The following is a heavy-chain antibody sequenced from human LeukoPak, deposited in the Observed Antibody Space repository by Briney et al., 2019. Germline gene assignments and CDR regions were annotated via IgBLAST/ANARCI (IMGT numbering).Heavy chain of an antibody. D-gene: IGHD2-15*01. CDR2: INHSGST. CDR3: ARGGRDIVVVVAATDNWFDP. V-gene: IGHV4-34*01. J-gene: IGHJ5*02. CDR1: GGSFSGYH. Sequence: SETLSLTCAVYGGSFSGYHWSWIRQPPGKGLEWIGEINHSGSTNYNPSLKSRVTISVDTSKNRFSLKLSSVTAADTAVYYCARGGRDIVVVVAATDNWFDPWGQGTLVTVSS.